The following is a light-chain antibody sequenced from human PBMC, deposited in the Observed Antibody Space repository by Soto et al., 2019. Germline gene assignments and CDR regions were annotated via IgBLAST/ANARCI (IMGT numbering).Light chain of an antibody. CDR3: GTWDSSLSAHV. CDR1: SSNIGTNY. V-gene: IGLV1-51*01. Sequence: QSVLTQPPSVSAAPGQKVTISCSGSSSNIGTNYVSWYQQLPGTAPKLLIDGKNFLPSGIPDRFSGSKSGTSATLGITGLQAGDEADYYCGTWDSSLSAHVFGTGTKLTVL. CDR2: GKN. J-gene: IGLJ1*01.